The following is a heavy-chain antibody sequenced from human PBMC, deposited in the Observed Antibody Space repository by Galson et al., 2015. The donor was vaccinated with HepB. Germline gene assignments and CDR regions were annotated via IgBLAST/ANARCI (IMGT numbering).Heavy chain of an antibody. D-gene: IGHD5-24*01. CDR1: GFAFSSYG. CDR2: IWYDGSNK. CDR3: ARGKRWLQLPVWDY. J-gene: IGHJ4*02. Sequence: SLRLSCAASGFAFSSYGMHWVRQAPGKGLEWVAVIWYDGSNKYYADSVKGRFTISRGNSKNTLYLQMNSLRAEDTAVYYCARGKRWLQLPVWDYWGQGTLVTVSS. V-gene: IGHV3-33*08.